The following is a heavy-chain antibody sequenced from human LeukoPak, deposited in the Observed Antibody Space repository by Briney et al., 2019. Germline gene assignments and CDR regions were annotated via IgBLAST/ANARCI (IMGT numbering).Heavy chain of an antibody. D-gene: IGHD1-26*01. Sequence: GGSLRLSCAASGFTFSSYAMSWVRQAPGKGLEWVSTISGSGGSTYYADSVKGRFTISRDNSKNTLYLQKNSLRAEDTAVYYCAKAVGATTGDYFDYWGQGTLVTVSS. CDR3: AKAVGATTGDYFDY. CDR1: GFTFSSYA. CDR2: ISGSGGST. J-gene: IGHJ4*02. V-gene: IGHV3-23*01.